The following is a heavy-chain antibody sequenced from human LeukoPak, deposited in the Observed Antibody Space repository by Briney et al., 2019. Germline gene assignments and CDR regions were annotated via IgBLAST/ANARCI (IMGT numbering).Heavy chain of an antibody. CDR3: AQGGSLDAFDI. CDR1: GGTFSSYA. J-gene: IGHJ3*02. Sequence: SVKVSCKASGGTFSSYAISWVRQAPGQGLEWMGGIIPISGTTNYAQKFQGRVTITADKSTSTAYMELSSLRSEDTAVYYCAQGGSLDAFDIWGQGTMVTVSS. V-gene: IGHV1-69*06. CDR2: IIPISGTT. D-gene: IGHD1-26*01.